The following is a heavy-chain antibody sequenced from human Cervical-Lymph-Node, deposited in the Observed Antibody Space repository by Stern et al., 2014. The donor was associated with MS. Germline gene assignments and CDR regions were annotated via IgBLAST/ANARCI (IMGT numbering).Heavy chain of an antibody. CDR2: ISSGGRYI. J-gene: IGHJ4*02. V-gene: IGHV3-21*01. Sequence: EVQLVQSGGGLVKPGGSLRLSCAASGFTFSSYSMNWVRQAPGKGLEWVASISSGGRYIYYADSLKGRFTISRDNAQNSLYLQMNSLRAEDTAVYYCARGRGGNYRYYFDYWGQGTLVTVSS. CDR3: ARGRGGNYRYYFDY. CDR1: GFTFSSYS. D-gene: IGHD4-23*01.